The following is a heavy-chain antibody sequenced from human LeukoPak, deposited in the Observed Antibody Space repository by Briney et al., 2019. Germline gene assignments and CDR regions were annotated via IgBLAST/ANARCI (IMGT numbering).Heavy chain of an antibody. CDR1: GGSISTYY. D-gene: IGHD2-15*01. CDR2: IYYSGST. CDR3: ARLYCSGGNCYGAFDI. V-gene: IGHV4-59*08. J-gene: IGHJ3*02. Sequence: PSETLSLTCSVSGGSISTYYWNWVRQPPGKGLEWIGYIYYSGSTNYDPSLKSRVTISVDTSKNQFSLKLSSVTAADTAVYYCARLYCSGGNCYGAFDIWGQGTMVTVSS.